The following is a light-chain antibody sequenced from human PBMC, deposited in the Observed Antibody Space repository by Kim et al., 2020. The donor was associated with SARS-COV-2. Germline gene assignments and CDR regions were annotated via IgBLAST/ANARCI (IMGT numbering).Light chain of an antibody. CDR2: DVS. V-gene: IGLV2-14*03. J-gene: IGLJ2*01. CDR1: SSDVGGHNY. Sequence: QSALTQPASVSGSPGQSITISCTGTSSDVGGHNYVSWYQQYPGKAPKLMIYDVSNRPSGVSNRFSGSKSGNTASLTISGLQAEDEADYYCSSYTSSSTVVFGGGTQLTVL. CDR3: SSYTSSSTVV.